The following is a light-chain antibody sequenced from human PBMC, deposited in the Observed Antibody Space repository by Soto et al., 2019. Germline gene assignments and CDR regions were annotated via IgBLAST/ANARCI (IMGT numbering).Light chain of an antibody. J-gene: IGKJ5*01. V-gene: IGKV2-30*02. Sequence: DVLLTQSPLAPPVTLGQAASISWRSSQSLVHRDGNTYLSWLRQRPGQPPRRLIYKVSTRDSGVPDRFSGSGSGTDFALKISRVEAEDVRVYYCMQGTHWPITFGQGTRLEIK. CDR3: MQGTHWPIT. CDR1: QSLVHRDGNTY. CDR2: KVS.